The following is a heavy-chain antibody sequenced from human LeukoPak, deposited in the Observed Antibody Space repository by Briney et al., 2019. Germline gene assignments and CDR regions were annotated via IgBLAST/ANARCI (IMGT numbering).Heavy chain of an antibody. CDR2: IYSGGST. V-gene: IGHV3-66*01. J-gene: IGHJ3*02. CDR3: ARVNRIVAFDI. Sequence: GGSLRLSCAASGFTVSSNYMSWVRQAPGKGLEWVSVIYSGGSTYYADSVKGRFTISRDNSKNTLYLQMNSLRAEDTAVYYCARVNRIVAFDIWGQGTMVTVSS. D-gene: IGHD3-22*01. CDR1: GFTVSSNY.